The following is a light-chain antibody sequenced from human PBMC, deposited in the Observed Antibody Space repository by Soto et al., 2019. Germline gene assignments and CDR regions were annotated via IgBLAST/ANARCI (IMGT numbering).Light chain of an antibody. Sequence: IQMTQSPSSLAPSVGDRVTITCRASQSISRYLNWYQQKPGKAPKLLIYAASNLQRGVPLRFSGSGSGTDFTLTISGLQPEDSATYYCQQSYSVLTFGQGTRLEI. V-gene: IGKV1-39*01. CDR1: QSISRY. J-gene: IGKJ5*01. CDR3: QQSYSVLT. CDR2: AAS.